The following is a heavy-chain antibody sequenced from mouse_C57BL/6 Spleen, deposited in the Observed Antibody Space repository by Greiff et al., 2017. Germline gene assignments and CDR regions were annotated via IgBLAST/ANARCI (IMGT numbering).Heavy chain of an antibody. J-gene: IGHJ4*01. V-gene: IGHV5-6*01. D-gene: IGHD2-1*01. CDR1: GFTFSSYG. CDR2: ISSGGSYT. CDR3: ARPSGNYVSAMDY. Sequence: EVTLMESGGDLVKPGGSLKLSCAASGFTFSSYGMSWVRQTPDKRLAWVATISSGGSYTYYPDSVKGRFTISRDNAKNTLYLQMSSLKSEDTAMXYCARPSGNYVSAMDYWGQGTSVTVSS.